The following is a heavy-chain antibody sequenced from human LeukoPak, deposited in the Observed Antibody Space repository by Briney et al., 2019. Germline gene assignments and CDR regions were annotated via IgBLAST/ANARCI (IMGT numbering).Heavy chain of an antibody. J-gene: IGHJ4*02. CDR3: ARDRWGYSYGGD. CDR2: INGDGSST. CDR1: GFTFSNYW. Sequence: GGSLRLSCAASGFTFSNYWMHWVRQTPGKGLVWVSRINGDGSSTTYADSVKGRFTISRDNAKNSLYLQMNSLRAEDTAVYYCARDRWGYSYGGDWGQGTLVTVSS. D-gene: IGHD5-18*01. V-gene: IGHV3-74*01.